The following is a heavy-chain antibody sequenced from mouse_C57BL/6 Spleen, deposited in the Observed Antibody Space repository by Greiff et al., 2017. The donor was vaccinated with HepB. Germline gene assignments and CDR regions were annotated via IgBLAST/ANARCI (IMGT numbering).Heavy chain of an antibody. CDR1: GFNIKDDY. D-gene: IGHD1-1*01. CDR3: TTEITTVVATDYFDY. J-gene: IGHJ2*01. Sequence: VQLQQSGAELVRPGASVKLSCTASGFNIKDDYMHWVKQRPEQGLEWIGWIDPENGDTEYASKFQGKATITADTSSNTAYLQLSSLTSEDTAVYYCTTEITTVVATDYFDYWGQGTTLTVSS. CDR2: IDPENGDT. V-gene: IGHV14-4*01.